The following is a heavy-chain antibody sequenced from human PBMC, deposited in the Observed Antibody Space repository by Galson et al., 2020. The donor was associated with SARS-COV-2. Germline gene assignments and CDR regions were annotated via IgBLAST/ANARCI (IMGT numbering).Heavy chain of an antibody. D-gene: IGHD6-13*01. CDR1: GFTFDDYA. J-gene: IGHJ4*02. CDR3: AKDTLPYSSSLDY. V-gene: IGHV3-9*01. Sequence: GGSLRLSCAASGFTFDDYAMHWVRQAPGKGLEWVSGISWNSGSIGYADSVKGRFTISRDNAKNSLYLQMNSLRAEDTALYYCAKDTLPYSSSLDYWGQGTLVTVSS. CDR2: ISWNSGSI.